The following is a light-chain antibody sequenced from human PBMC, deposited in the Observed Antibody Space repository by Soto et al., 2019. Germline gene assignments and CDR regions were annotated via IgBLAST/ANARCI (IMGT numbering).Light chain of an antibody. CDR2: AAS. CDR3: QQVNTWPWT. Sequence: EIVLTQSPATLSLSPGERATLSCRASQSVGSSLAWYQQKLGQAPRLLIYAASDRATGIPGRFSGSGSGTDFTLIISSLEPEDFAFYYCQQVNTWPWTFGQGTKVDIK. CDR1: QSVGSS. V-gene: IGKV3-11*01. J-gene: IGKJ1*01.